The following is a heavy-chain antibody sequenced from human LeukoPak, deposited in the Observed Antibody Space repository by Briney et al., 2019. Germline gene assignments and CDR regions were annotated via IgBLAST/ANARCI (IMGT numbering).Heavy chain of an antibody. CDR3: AFAGRYSSGWFTFDY. V-gene: IGHV5-51*01. Sequence: GESLKISCKHSGHTFNNYWITWVRQMPGKGLEWMGIIYPGDSDTRYSPSFQGQVTISADKSISTAYLQWSSLKASDTAMYYCAFAGRYSSGWFTFDYWGQGTLVTVSS. J-gene: IGHJ4*02. CDR1: GHTFNNYW. D-gene: IGHD6-19*01. CDR2: IYPGDSDT.